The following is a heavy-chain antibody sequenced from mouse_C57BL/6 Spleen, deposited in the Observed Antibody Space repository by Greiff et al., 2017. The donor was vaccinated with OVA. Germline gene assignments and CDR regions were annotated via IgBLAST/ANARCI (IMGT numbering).Heavy chain of an antibody. V-gene: IGHV2-2*01. J-gene: IGHJ3*01. CDR2: IWSGGST. CDR3: ARPGTRAWFAY. D-gene: IGHD4-1*01. CDR1: GFSLTSYG. Sequence: VQLQQSGPGLVQPSQSLSITCTVSGFSLTSYGVHWVRQSPGKGLEWLGVIWSGGSTDYNAAFISRLSISKDNSKSQVFFKMNSLQADATAIDYCARPGTRAWFAYWGQGTLVTVSA.